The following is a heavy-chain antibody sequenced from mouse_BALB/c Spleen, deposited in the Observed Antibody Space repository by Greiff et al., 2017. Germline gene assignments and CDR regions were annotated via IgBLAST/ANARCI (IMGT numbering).Heavy chain of an antibody. CDR2: ISSGSSTI. V-gene: IGHV5-17*02. Sequence: DVKLVESGGGLVQPGGSRKLSCAASGFTFSSFGMHWVRQAPEKGLEWVAYISSGSSTIYYADTVKGRFTISRDNPKNTLFLQMTSLRSEDTAMYYCARFDYAWFAYWGQGTLVTVSA. CDR1: GFTFSSFG. J-gene: IGHJ3*01. CDR3: ARFDYAWFAY. D-gene: IGHD2-4*01.